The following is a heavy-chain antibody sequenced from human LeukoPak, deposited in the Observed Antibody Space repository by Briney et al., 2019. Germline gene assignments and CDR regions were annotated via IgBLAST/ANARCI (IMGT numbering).Heavy chain of an antibody. V-gene: IGHV3-30*18. CDR1: GFTFGSYG. Sequence: PGRSLRLSCAASGFTFGSYGMHWVRQAPGKGLEWVAVISYDGSNKYYADSVKGRFTISRDNSKNTLYLQMNSLRAEDTAVYYCAKDLERRHLYSSGWWYFDYWGQGTLVTVSS. CDR3: AKDLERRHLYSSGWWYFDY. CDR2: ISYDGSNK. D-gene: IGHD6-19*01. J-gene: IGHJ4*02.